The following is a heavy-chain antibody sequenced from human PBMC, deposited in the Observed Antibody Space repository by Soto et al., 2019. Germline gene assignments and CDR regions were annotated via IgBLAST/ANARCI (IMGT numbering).Heavy chain of an antibody. V-gene: IGHV3-23*01. CDR3: AKLYWNPRYFDY. CDR1: GCTFSSVS. J-gene: IGHJ4*02. D-gene: IGHD1-1*01. Sequence: PGGSLRLSCAASGCTFSSVSMAWVRQAPGKGLEWVSSITDSGGSTDYADSVKGRFTISRDNSRNTLYLQMNSLRADDTAVYYCAKLYWNPRYFDYWGQGTRVTV. CDR2: ITDSGGST.